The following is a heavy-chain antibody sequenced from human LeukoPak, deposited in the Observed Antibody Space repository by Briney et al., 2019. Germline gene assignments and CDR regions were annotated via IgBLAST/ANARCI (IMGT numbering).Heavy chain of an antibody. CDR2: IYYSGST. J-gene: IGHJ4*02. Sequence: PSETLSLTCTVSDDSITSSSYYWAWIRQSPGKGLEFIGTIYYSGSTDYNPSLKSRVTISVDTSKNQFSLKLSSVTAADTAVYYCASLLRDGYNPVDCWGQGTLVTVSS. CDR1: DDSITSSSYY. V-gene: IGHV4-39*07. D-gene: IGHD5-24*01. CDR3: ASLLRDGYNPVDC.